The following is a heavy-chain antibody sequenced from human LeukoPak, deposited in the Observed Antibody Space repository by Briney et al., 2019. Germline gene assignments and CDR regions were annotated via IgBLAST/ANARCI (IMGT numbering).Heavy chain of an antibody. Sequence: PSETLSLTCTVSGGSISSYYWSWIRQPPGKGLEWIGYIYYSGSTNYNPSLEGRVTISVDTSKNQFSLKLSSVTAADTAVYYCASSRDGDLRFDPWGQGTLVTVSS. CDR2: IYYSGST. J-gene: IGHJ5*02. D-gene: IGHD5-24*01. V-gene: IGHV4-59*08. CDR1: GGSISSYY. CDR3: ASSRDGDLRFDP.